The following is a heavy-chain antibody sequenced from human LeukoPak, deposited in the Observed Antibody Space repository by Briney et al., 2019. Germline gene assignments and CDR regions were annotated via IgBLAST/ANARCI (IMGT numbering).Heavy chain of an antibody. CDR1: GFTFSSYW. V-gene: IGHV3-74*01. Sequence: GGSLRLSCAASGFTFSSYWMHWVRQAPGKGLVWVSRINTDEISTTYADSVKGRFTISRDNAKDTLYLQMNSLRAEDTAVYYCARDVYYYFDYWGQGTLVTVSS. J-gene: IGHJ4*02. CDR2: INTDEIST. D-gene: IGHD5/OR15-5a*01. CDR3: ARDVYYYFDY.